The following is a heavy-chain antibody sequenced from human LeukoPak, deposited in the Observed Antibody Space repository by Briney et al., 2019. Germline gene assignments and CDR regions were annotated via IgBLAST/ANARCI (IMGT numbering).Heavy chain of an antibody. CDR1: GFTFNSYA. Sequence: AGGSLRLSCAASGFTFNSYAMHWVRQAPGKGLEWVAVISYDGSNKNYGDSVKGRFTISRDNSKSTLSLQMNSLRAEDTAIYYCATYRQVLLPFESWGQGTLVTVSS. CDR2: ISYDGSNK. J-gene: IGHJ4*02. D-gene: IGHD2-8*02. V-gene: IGHV3-30*04. CDR3: ATYRQVLLPFES.